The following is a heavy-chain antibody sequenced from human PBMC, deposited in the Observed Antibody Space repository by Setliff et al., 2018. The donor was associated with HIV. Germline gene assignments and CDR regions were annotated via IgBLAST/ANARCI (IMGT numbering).Heavy chain of an antibody. CDR3: ARDALELLWFGELGPYNWFDP. Sequence: PGGSLRLSCAASGFTFSSYGMHWVRQAPGKGLEWVAVIWYDGSNKYYADSVKGRFTISRDNSKNTLYLQMNSLRAEDTAVYYCARDALELLWFGELGPYNWFDPWGQGTLVTVS. CDR2: IWYDGSNK. CDR1: GFTFSSYG. J-gene: IGHJ5*02. V-gene: IGHV3-33*01. D-gene: IGHD3-10*01.